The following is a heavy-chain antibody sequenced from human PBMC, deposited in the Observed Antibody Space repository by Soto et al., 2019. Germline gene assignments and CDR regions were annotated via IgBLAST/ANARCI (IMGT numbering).Heavy chain of an antibody. J-gene: IGHJ4*02. CDR3: ARGWLRYFDY. Sequence: SETLSLTCAVPGGSISSGGYSWSWIRQPPGKGLEWIGYIYHSGSTYYNPSLRSRVTISVDRSKNQFSLKLSSVTAADTAVYYCARGWLRYFDYWGQGTLVTVSS. CDR1: GGSISSGGYS. CDR2: IYHSGST. V-gene: IGHV4-30-2*01. D-gene: IGHD5-12*01.